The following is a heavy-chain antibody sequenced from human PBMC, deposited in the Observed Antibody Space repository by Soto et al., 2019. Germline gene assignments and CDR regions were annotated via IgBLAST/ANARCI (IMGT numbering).Heavy chain of an antibody. CDR2: IYYSGST. V-gene: IGHV4-61*08. Sequence: QVQLQESGPGLVKPSETLSLTCTVSVSGGSVSTGVHYWSWIRQPPGKGLEWIGYIYYSGSTNYIPSRNSRVSISVDTSKNPFSLKLTSVAAADSAVYYCARGYYTSWYWFDRWGRGTLVTVSS. CDR3: ARGYYTSWYWFDR. CDR1: GGSVSTGVHY. J-gene: IGHJ2*01. D-gene: IGHD6-13*01.